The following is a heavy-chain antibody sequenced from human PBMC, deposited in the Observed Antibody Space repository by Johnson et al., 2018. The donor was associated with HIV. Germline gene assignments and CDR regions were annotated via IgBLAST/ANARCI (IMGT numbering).Heavy chain of an antibody. CDR1: GFTFSSYA. D-gene: IGHD3-3*01. J-gene: IGHJ3*02. CDR2: ISYDGSNK. Sequence: QVQLVESGGGVVQPGRSLRLSCAASGFTFSSYAMHWVRQAPGKGLEWVAVISYDGSNKYYADSVKGRFTISRDNSKNTLYLQMNSLRAEDTAVYYCAKGRRDFWSGADAFDIWGQGTLVTVSS. V-gene: IGHV3-30-3*01. CDR3: AKGRRDFWSGADAFDI.